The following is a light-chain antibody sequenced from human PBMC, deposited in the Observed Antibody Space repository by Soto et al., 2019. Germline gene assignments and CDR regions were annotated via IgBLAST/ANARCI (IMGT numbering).Light chain of an antibody. J-gene: IGKJ1*01. V-gene: IGKV1-39*01. CDR3: RQRYSTPWT. CDR1: QSISSY. Sequence: DIQMTQSPSSLSAYVGDRVTITYRASQSISSYLNWYQQKPGKAPKLLIYAASSMQSGVPSRFKSSGTRTDITLTISSLLAKDYATYCCRQRYSTPWTFRKGNKGAIK. CDR2: AAS.